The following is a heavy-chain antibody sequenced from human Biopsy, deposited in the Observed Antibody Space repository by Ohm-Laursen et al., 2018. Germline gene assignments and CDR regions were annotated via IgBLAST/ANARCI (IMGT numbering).Heavy chain of an antibody. CDR2: ISGSGVTK. CDR1: GFTFSDYY. Sequence: SLRLSCAASGFTFSDYYMSWIRQAPGKGLEWLSYISGSGVTKMYADSVKGRFTASRDNAKNSLYLEMNNLTVEDTAVYYCATDGAGSYNENWGQGTLVSVSS. J-gene: IGHJ4*02. D-gene: IGHD3-10*01. CDR3: ATDGAGSYNEN. V-gene: IGHV3-11*01.